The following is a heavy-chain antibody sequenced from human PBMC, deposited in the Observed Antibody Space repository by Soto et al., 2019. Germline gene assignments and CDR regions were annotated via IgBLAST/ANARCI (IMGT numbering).Heavy chain of an antibody. CDR3: ARIRHYYGSGSFLDY. D-gene: IGHD3-10*01. J-gene: IGHJ4*02. CDR2: IDWDDDK. Sequence: GSGPTLVNPTQTLTLTCTFSGFSLSTSGMCVSWIRQPPGKALEWLALIDWDDDKYYSTSLKTRLTISKDTSKNQVVLTMTNMDPVDTATYYCARIRHYYGSGSFLDYWGQGTLVTVSS. V-gene: IGHV2-70*01. CDR1: GFSLSTSGMC.